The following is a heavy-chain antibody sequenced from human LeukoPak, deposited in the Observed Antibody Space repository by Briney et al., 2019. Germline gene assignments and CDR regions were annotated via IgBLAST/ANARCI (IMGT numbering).Heavy chain of an antibody. Sequence: ASVKVSCKASGGTSSSYAISWVRQAPGQGLEWMGRIIPILGIANYAQKFQGRVTITADKSTSTAYMELSSLRSEDTAVYYCAREFVTMIVVVTFWFDPWGQGTLVTVSS. D-gene: IGHD3-22*01. CDR3: AREFVTMIVVVTFWFDP. CDR1: GGTSSSYA. V-gene: IGHV1-69*04. CDR2: IIPILGIA. J-gene: IGHJ5*02.